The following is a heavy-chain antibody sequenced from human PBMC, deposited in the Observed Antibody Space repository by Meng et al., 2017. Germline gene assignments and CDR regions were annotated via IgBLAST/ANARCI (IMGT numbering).Heavy chain of an antibody. Sequence: QVQRGQAGAEVKKPGSPVKASWKASGGTFSSYAISWVRQAPGQGLEWMGGIIPIFGTANYAQKFQGRVTITADKSTSTAYMELSSLRSEDTAVYYCARHSFWVVEMATTFDYWGQGTLVTVSS. J-gene: IGHJ4*02. D-gene: IGHD5-24*01. CDR1: GGTFSSYA. CDR2: IIPIFGTA. V-gene: IGHV1-69*06. CDR3: ARHSFWVVEMATTFDY.